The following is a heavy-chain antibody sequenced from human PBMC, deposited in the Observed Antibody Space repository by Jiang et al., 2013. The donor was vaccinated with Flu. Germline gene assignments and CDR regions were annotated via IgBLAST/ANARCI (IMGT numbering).Heavy chain of an antibody. CDR3: ARSGGWFNYYGMDV. CDR2: IDWDDDK. D-gene: IGHD6-19*01. Sequence: TQTLTLTCTFSGFSLSTSGMCVSWIRQPPGKALEWLARIDWDDDKYYSTSLKTRLTISKDTSKNQVVLTMTNMDPVDTATYYCARSGGWFNYYGMDVWGQGTTVTVSS. CDR1: GFSLSTSGMC. J-gene: IGHJ6*02. V-gene: IGHV2-70*11.